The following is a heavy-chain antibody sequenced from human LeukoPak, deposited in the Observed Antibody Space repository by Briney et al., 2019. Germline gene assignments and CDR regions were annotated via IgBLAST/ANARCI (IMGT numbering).Heavy chain of an antibody. CDR3: ARDIAYNYDSSGYSYVY. J-gene: IGHJ4*02. Sequence: GGSLRLSCAASGFSVSSNFMSWVRQAPGKGLEWVSIIYSGGSTHYADSVKGRFTISRDNSKNTLYLQMSSLRDEDTAVYYCARDIAYNYDSSGYSYVYWGQGTLVTVSS. CDR2: IYSGGST. CDR1: GFSVSSNF. D-gene: IGHD3-22*01. V-gene: IGHV3-53*01.